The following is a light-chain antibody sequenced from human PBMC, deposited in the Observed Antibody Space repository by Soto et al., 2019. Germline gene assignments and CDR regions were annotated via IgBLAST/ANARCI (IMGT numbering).Light chain of an antibody. CDR2: AAS. CDR1: QGISSY. CDR3: QQLSGYPLT. Sequence: IQLTQSPSSLSASVGDRVTITCRASQGISSYLAWYQQKPGRAPKLLIHAASILQSGVPSRFSGSGSETDFTLTINSLQPEDFATYYCQQLSGYPLTFGGGTRWIS. J-gene: IGKJ4*01. V-gene: IGKV1-9*01.